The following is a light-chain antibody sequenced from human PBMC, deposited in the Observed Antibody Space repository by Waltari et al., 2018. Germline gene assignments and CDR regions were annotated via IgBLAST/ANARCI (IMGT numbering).Light chain of an antibody. Sequence: DIQMTQSPSSLSASVGDRVTITCRASQSISSYLNWYQQKPGKAPKLLIYAASSLQSGVPSRFSCSGSGTEFTLTISSLQPEDFATYYCRQSYSTPYTFGQGTKLEIK. J-gene: IGKJ2*01. CDR3: RQSYSTPYT. CDR1: QSISSY. CDR2: AAS. V-gene: IGKV1-39*01.